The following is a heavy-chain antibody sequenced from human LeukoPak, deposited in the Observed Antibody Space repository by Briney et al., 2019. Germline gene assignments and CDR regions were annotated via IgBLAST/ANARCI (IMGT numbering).Heavy chain of an antibody. Sequence: TSETLSLTCTVAGGSISSYYWSWIRQPPGKGLEWIGYIYYSGSTTYNPSLKSRVTMSVDTSKNQFSLKLSSVTAADTAVYYCARDSGTTGEVKFDPWGQGTLVTVSS. V-gene: IGHV4-59*12. D-gene: IGHD3-10*01. CDR2: IYYSGST. J-gene: IGHJ5*02. CDR3: ARDSGTTGEVKFDP. CDR1: GGSISSYY.